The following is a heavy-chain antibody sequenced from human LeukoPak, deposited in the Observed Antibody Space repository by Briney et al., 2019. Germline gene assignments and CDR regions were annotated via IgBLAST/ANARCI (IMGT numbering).Heavy chain of an antibody. D-gene: IGHD3-22*01. CDR1: GYTFTGYY. Sequence: GASVKVSCKASGYTFTGYYMHWVRQAPGQGLEWMGWINPNSGGTNYAQKFQGRVTMTRDTSISTAYLELSRLRSDDTAVYYCARDYSRLRDTMIEGHAFDIWGQGTMVTVSS. CDR2: INPNSGGT. CDR3: ARDYSRLRDTMIEGHAFDI. V-gene: IGHV1-2*02. J-gene: IGHJ3*02.